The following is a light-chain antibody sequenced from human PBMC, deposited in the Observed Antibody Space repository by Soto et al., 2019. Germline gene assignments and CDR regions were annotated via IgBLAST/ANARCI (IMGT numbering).Light chain of an antibody. CDR2: DAS. Sequence: IVMTQSPATVYVHLGEKSTLSCRASPRIGNTFAWCQQKPGQVPRLLIYDASTRAPGIPARFIGNGSGTDFTPTISSLEPEDSAVYYCQQRGRWPPYTFGQGTRVDIK. V-gene: IGKV3-11*01. J-gene: IGKJ2*01. CDR3: QQRGRWPPYT. CDR1: PRIGNT.